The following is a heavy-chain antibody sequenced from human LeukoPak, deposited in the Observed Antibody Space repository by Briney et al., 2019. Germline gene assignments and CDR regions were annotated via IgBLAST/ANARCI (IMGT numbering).Heavy chain of an antibody. V-gene: IGHV1-69*13. CDR1: GGTFSSYA. Sequence: ASVKVSCKASGGTFSSYAISWVRQAPGQGLEWMGGIIPIFGTANYAQKFQGRVTITADESTSTAYMELSSLRSEDTAVYYCARSWDTAMAPFDYWGQGTLVTVSS. D-gene: IGHD5-18*01. CDR3: ARSWDTAMAPFDY. J-gene: IGHJ4*02. CDR2: IIPIFGTA.